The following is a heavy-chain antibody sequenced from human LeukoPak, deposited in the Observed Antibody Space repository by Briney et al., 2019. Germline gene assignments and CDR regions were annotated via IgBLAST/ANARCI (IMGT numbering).Heavy chain of an antibody. CDR2: INHSGST. D-gene: IGHD7-27*01. V-gene: IGHV4-34*01. Sequence: PSETLSLTCAVYGGSFSGYYWSWIRQPPGKGLEWIGEINHSGSTNYNPSLKSRVTISVDTSKNQFSLKLSSVTAADTAVYYCARGRRSGDVFDYWGQGTLVTVSS. CDR1: GGSFSGYY. CDR3: ARGRRSGDVFDY. J-gene: IGHJ4*02.